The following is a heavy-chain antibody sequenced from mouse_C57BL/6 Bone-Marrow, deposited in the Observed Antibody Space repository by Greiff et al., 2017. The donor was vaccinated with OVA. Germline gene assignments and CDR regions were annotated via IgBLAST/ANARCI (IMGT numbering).Heavy chain of an antibody. CDR3: EKKGDYYGSSSSYYAMDY. Sequence: QVQLQQPGAELVKPGASVKMSCKASGYTFTSYWITWVKQRPGQGLEWIGDIYPGSGSTNYNEKFKSKATLTVDTSSSTAYMQLSSLTSEDSDVYYCEKKGDYYGSSSSYYAMDYWGQGTSVTVSS. V-gene: IGHV1-55*01. J-gene: IGHJ4*01. D-gene: IGHD1-1*01. CDR1: GYTFTSYW. CDR2: IYPGSGST.